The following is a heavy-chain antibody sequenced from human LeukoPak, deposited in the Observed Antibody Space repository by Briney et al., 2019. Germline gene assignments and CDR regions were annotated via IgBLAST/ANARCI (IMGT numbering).Heavy chain of an antibody. Sequence: GGSLRLSCAASGFTFSSYSMNWVRQAPGKGLEWVSSISSSSSYIYYADSVKGRFTISRDNAKNSLYLQMNSLRAEDTAVYYCARTDYGSGSDIDYWGQGTLVIVSS. J-gene: IGHJ4*02. V-gene: IGHV3-21*01. CDR2: ISSSSSYI. CDR1: GFTFSSYS. D-gene: IGHD3-10*01. CDR3: ARTDYGSGSDIDY.